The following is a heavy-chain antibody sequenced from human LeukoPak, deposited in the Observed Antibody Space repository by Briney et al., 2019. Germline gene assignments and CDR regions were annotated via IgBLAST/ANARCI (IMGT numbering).Heavy chain of an antibody. Sequence: SVTVSCKGSGGTFSSYALSWVRQAPGQGLRWMGRILPLIGITKYAQKFQDRVTITADISTSTAYMELRSLRSEDTAVYYCARDPRLRGGSYGMDVWGQGTTVTVSS. CDR1: GGTFSSYA. D-gene: IGHD3-10*01. V-gene: IGHV1-69*04. J-gene: IGHJ6*02. CDR2: ILPLIGIT. CDR3: ARDPRLRGGSYGMDV.